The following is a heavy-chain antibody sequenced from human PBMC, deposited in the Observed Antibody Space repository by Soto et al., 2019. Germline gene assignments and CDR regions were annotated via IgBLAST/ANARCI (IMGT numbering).Heavy chain of an antibody. Sequence: LSCAAAGLTVSSNYMSCVRQAQGKGLKWGSVMYSGGTTYYADSAKGRFTISSHNSKNTLYLQMNSLRAEDTAVYYCGSRVVTIRGNAFDIWGQGTMVTVSS. CDR3: GSRVVTIRGNAFDI. V-gene: IGHV3-53*04. CDR1: GLTVSSNY. J-gene: IGHJ3*02. CDR2: MYSGGTT. D-gene: IGHD2-2*01.